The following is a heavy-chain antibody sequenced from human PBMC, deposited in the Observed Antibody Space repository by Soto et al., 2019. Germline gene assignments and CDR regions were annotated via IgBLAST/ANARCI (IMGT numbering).Heavy chain of an antibody. J-gene: IGHJ4*02. D-gene: IGHD2-15*01. CDR1: GFTFSIYT. Sequence: GGSLRLSCAASGFTFSIYTMTWVRQAPGKGLEWVSSISDTSSHIYYSDSVKGRFTVSRDNAKNSLYLQVNSLRAEDTAVYYCARVRSGGSGYFDYWGQGTLVTVSS. CDR3: ARVRSGGSGYFDY. V-gene: IGHV3-21*01. CDR2: ISDTSSHI.